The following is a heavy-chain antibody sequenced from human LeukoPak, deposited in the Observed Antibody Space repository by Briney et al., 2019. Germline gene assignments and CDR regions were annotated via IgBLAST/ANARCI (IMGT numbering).Heavy chain of an antibody. CDR2: ISGSGGST. CDR3: AKDVTMIVVVLFDY. CDR1: GFTFSSYA. D-gene: IGHD3-22*01. J-gene: IGHJ4*02. V-gene: IGHV3-23*01. Sequence: PGGSLRLSCAASGFTFSSYAMSWVRQAPGKGLEWVSAISGSGGSTYYADSVKGRFTISRDNSKNTLYLQMNSLRAEDSAVYYCAKDVTMIVVVLFDYWGQGTLVTVSS.